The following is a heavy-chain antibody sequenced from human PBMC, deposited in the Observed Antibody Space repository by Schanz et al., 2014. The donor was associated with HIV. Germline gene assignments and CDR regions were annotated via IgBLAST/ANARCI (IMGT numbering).Heavy chain of an antibody. CDR2: ISYDGSNK. D-gene: IGHD2-15*01. CDR1: GFTFSSYG. V-gene: IGHV3-30*18. Sequence: QAQLVESGGGVVQPGGSLRLSCAASGFTFSSYGMHWVRQAPGKGLEWVAVISYDGSNKYYADSVKGRFTISRDNSKNTLYLQMNSLRAEDTAVYYCAKGGRDILSYYGMDVWGQGTTVTVSS. J-gene: IGHJ6*02. CDR3: AKGGRDILSYYGMDV.